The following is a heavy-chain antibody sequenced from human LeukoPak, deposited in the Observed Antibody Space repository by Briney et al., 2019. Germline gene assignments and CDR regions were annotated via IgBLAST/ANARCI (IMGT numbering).Heavy chain of an antibody. Sequence: ESGPALVKPTQTLTLTCTFSGFSLSTGGMCVSWIRQPPGKALEWLARIDWDNDKYYSTSLKTRLTISKDTSKNQMVLTMTNMDPVDTATYYCARGYYDTSAYIDYWGQGTLVTVSS. J-gene: IGHJ4*02. CDR2: IDWDNDK. CDR1: GFSLSTGGMC. CDR3: ARGYYDTSAYIDY. V-gene: IGHV2-70*11. D-gene: IGHD3-22*01.